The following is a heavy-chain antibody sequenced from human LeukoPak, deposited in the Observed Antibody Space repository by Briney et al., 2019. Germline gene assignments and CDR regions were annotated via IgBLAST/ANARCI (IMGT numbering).Heavy chain of an antibody. CDR2: IWYDGSNK. D-gene: IGHD1-26*01. CDR1: GFTFSSYG. V-gene: IGHV3-33*01. Sequence: GRSLRLSCAASGFTFSSYGMHWVRQAPGKGLEWVAVIWYDGSNKYYADSVKGRFTISRDNSKNTLYLQMNSLKPGDTAVYYCTTVTGVGGARRGGQGTLVTVSS. CDR3: TTVTGVGGARR. J-gene: IGHJ4*02.